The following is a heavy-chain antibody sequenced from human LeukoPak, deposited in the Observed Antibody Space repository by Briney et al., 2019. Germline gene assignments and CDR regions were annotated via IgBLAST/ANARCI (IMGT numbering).Heavy chain of an antibody. Sequence: PGGSLRLSCAASGFTFSSYSMSWVRQAPGNGLEWVSGISGSGDDTYYAASVKGRFIVSRDTSKNTLYLQMNSLRAEDTAVYYCAKDPLNTLMVSPTFDYWGQGTLVTVSS. D-gene: IGHD5-18*01. CDR1: GFTFSSYS. CDR2: ISGSGDDT. J-gene: IGHJ4*02. V-gene: IGHV3-23*01. CDR3: AKDPLNTLMVSPTFDY.